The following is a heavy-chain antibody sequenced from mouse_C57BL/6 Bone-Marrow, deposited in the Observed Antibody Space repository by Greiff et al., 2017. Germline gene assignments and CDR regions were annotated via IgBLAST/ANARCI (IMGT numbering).Heavy chain of an antibody. Sequence: QVQLQQSGAELARPGASVKLSCKASGYTFTSYGISWVKQRTGQGLEWIGEIYPRSGNTYYNEKFKGKATLTADKSSSTAYMALRSLTSEDSAVYFCARSTTVVATKDYWGQGTTLTVSS. CDR2: IYPRSGNT. CDR1: GYTFTSYG. J-gene: IGHJ2*01. CDR3: ARSTTVVATKDY. D-gene: IGHD1-1*01. V-gene: IGHV1-81*01.